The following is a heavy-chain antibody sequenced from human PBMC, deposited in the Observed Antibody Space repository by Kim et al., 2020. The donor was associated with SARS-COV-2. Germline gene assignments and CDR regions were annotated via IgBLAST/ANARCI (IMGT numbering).Heavy chain of an antibody. D-gene: IGHD2-15*01. J-gene: IGHJ6*02. Sequence: GGSLRLSCAASGFTFSSYSMNWVRQAPGKGLEWVSSISSSSSYIYYADSVKGRFTISRDNAKNSLYLQMNSLRAEDTAVYYCARGQGIVVVVAAIVPYGMDVWGQGTTVTVSS. V-gene: IGHV3-21*01. CDR1: GFTFSSYS. CDR2: ISSSSSYI. CDR3: ARGQGIVVVVAAIVPYGMDV.